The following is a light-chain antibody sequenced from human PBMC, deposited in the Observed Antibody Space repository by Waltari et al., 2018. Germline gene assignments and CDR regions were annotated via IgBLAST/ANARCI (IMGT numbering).Light chain of an antibody. V-gene: IGKV3-20*01. CDR1: QSVTRT. J-gene: IGKJ1*01. CDR2: DAS. Sequence: EIVLTQSPGTLSSSPGERVTLSCRASQSVTRTLAWYQQKPGQAPRLLIYDASTRATGSPDRFMGSGSGTDFSLTISRLEPEDFAVYYCQKYGTLPATFGQGTKVEIK. CDR3: QKYGTLPAT.